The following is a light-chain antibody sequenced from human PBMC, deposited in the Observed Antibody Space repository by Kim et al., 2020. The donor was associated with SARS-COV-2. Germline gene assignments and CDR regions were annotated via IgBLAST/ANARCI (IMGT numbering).Light chain of an antibody. CDR3: QAWDSSTAFYV. CDR2: QDS. V-gene: IGLV3-1*01. CDR1: KLGDKY. Sequence: SYELTQPPSVSVSPGQTASITCSGEKLGDKYACWYQQKPGQSPLLVIYQDSKRPTGIPERFSGSNSGNTATLTISGTQAMDEADYYCQAWDSSTAFYVFGTGTKVTVL. J-gene: IGLJ1*01.